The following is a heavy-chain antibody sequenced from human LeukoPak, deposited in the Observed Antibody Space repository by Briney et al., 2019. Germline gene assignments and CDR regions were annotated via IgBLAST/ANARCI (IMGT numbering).Heavy chain of an antibody. Sequence: GASVKVSCKASGYTFTSYDINWVRQAPGQGLEWMGWINPNSGGTNYAQKFQGRVTMTRDTSISTAYMELSRLRSDDTAVYYCARAGEITGTSFYYYYYMDVWGKGTTVTVSS. CDR3: ARAGEITGTSFYYYYYMDV. CDR1: GYTFTSYD. CDR2: INPNSGGT. D-gene: IGHD1-7*01. V-gene: IGHV1-2*02. J-gene: IGHJ6*03.